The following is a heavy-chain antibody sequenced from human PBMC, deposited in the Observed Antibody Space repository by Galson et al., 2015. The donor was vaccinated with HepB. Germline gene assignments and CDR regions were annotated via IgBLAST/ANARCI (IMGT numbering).Heavy chain of an antibody. CDR1: GFTFSSYG. V-gene: IGHV3-30*19. J-gene: IGHJ6*02. Sequence: SLRLSCAASGFTFSSYGMHWVRQAPGKGLEWVAVISYDGSNKYYADSVKGRFTISRDNSKNTLYLQMNSLRAEDTAVYYCASSGNYYYYGMDVWGQGTTVTVSS. CDR2: ISYDGSNK. CDR3: ASSGNYYYYGMDV.